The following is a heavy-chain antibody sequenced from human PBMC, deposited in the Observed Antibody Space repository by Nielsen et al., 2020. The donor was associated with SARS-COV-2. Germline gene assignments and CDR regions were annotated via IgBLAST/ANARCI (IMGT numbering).Heavy chain of an antibody. J-gene: IGHJ6*02. Sequence: SETLSLTCTVSGGSISSYYWSWIRQPPGKGLEWIGYIYYSGSTNYNPSLKSRVTISVDTSKNQFSLKLSSVTAADTAVYYCARQPLLAVAGDYYGMDVWGQGTTVTVSS. CDR2: IYYSGST. V-gene: IGHV4-59*08. D-gene: IGHD6-19*01. CDR1: GGSISSYY. CDR3: ARQPLLAVAGDYYGMDV.